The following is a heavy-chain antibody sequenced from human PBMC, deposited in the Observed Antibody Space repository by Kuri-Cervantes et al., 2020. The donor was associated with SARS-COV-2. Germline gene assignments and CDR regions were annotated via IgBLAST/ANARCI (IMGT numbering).Heavy chain of an antibody. V-gene: IGHV4-39*01. Sequence: SETLSLTCTVSGGSISSSSYYWGWIRQPSGKGLEWIGSIYYSGSNYYNPSLKSRVTISVDTSKNQLSLKLGTVTAADTAVYYCARNPSRSGSWYAQAGDGFDLWGQGTMVTVSS. D-gene: IGHD6-13*01. J-gene: IGHJ3*01. CDR2: IYYSGSN. CDR3: ARNPSRSGSWYAQAGDGFDL. CDR1: GGSISSSSYY.